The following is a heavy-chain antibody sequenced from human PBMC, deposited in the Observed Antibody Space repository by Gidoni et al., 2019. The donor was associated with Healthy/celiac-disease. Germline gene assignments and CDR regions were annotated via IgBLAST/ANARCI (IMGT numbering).Heavy chain of an antibody. J-gene: IGHJ4*02. D-gene: IGHD3-10*01. CDR3: ARVVRRLWFGESLGYFDY. CDR1: GGSFSGYY. Sequence: QVQLQQWGAGLLKXSETLSLTCAVYGGSFSGYYWSWIRQPPGKGLEWIGEINHSGSTNYNPSLKSRVTISVDTSKNQFSLKLSSVTAADTAVYYCARVVRRLWFGESLGYFDYWGQGTLVTVSS. V-gene: IGHV4-34*01. CDR2: INHSGST.